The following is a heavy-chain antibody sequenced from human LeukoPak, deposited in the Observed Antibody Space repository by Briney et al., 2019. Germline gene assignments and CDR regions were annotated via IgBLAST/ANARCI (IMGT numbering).Heavy chain of an antibody. CDR1: GGSISSSNW. J-gene: IGHJ5*02. CDR3: ARGRRRVVVTNLNWFDP. CDR2: IYHSGST. D-gene: IGHD3-22*01. Sequence: SETLSLTCAVSGGSISSSNWWSWVRQPPGKGLEWIGEIYHSGSTNYNPSLKSRVTISVDKSKNQFSLKLSSVTAADTAVYYCARGRRRVVVTNLNWFDPWGQGTLVTVSS. V-gene: IGHV4-4*02.